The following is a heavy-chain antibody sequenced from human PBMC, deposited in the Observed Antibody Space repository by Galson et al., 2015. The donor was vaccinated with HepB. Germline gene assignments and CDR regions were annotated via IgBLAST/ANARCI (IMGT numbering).Heavy chain of an antibody. V-gene: IGHV3-74*01. D-gene: IGHD1-26*01. CDR3: ARDVGGRYSS. CDR2: IDNDGGIT. Sequence: SLRLSCAGSGFIFRTYWMHWVRQVPGKGLVWVSRIDNDGGITNYADAVKGRFTISRDNAKNTLYLQVNSLRVEDTAVYYCARDVGGRYSSWGQGTLVTVSS. J-gene: IGHJ4*02. CDR1: GFIFRTYW.